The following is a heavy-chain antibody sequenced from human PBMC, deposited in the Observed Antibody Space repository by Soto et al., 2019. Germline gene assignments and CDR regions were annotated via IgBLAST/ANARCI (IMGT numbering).Heavy chain of an antibody. CDR3: AKDFTPWFGDYFYYYYGMEV. V-gene: IGHV3-30*18. J-gene: IGHJ6*01. D-gene: IGHD4-17*01. CDR1: VFTFSGYG. CDR2: ISYDGSK. Sequence: VGSLRLSCASSVFTFSGYGMHCVRQSPGTWLEWVAVISYDGSKYYADSVKGRFTISRDNSKNTLYLQINSLRPEDTAVYYCAKDFTPWFGDYFYYYYGMEVLGQGTTVIVS.